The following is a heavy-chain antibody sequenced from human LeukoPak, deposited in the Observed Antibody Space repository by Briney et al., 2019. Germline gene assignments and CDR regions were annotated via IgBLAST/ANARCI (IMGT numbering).Heavy chain of an antibody. V-gene: IGHV4-39*07. D-gene: IGHD3-22*01. J-gene: IGHJ5*02. CDR2: IYYSGST. CDR1: GGSISSSSYY. CDR3: AREYYYDSSGYYYKLHDNWFDP. Sequence: PSETLSLTCTVSGGSISSSSYYWGWIRQPPGKGLEWIGSIYYSGSTYYNPSPKSRVTISVDTSKNQFSLKLSSVTAADTAVYYCAREYYYDSSGYYYKLHDNWFDPWGQGTLVTVSS.